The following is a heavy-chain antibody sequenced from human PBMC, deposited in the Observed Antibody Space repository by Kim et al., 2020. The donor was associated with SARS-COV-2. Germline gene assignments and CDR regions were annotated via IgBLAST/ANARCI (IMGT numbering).Heavy chain of an antibody. J-gene: IGHJ6*02. D-gene: IGHD3-10*01. Sequence: ASVKVSCKASGYTFTSYAMNWVRQAPGQGLEWMGWINTNTGNPTYAQGFTGRFVFSLDTSVSTAYLQISSLKAEDTAVYYCARVIGGGFGESYYYYGMDVWGQGTTVTVSS. CDR3: ARVIGGGFGESYYYYGMDV. CDR2: INTNTGNP. V-gene: IGHV7-4-1*02. CDR1: GYTFTSYA.